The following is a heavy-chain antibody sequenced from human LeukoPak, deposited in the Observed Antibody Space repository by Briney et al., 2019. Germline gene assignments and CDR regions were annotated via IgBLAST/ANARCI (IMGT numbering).Heavy chain of an antibody. CDR1: GFTFSSYE. J-gene: IGHJ3*02. CDR2: ISSGRTI. V-gene: IGHV3-48*03. D-gene: IGHD6-6*01. Sequence: GGSLRLSCAASGFTFSSYEMNWVRQAPGKGLEWVSYISSGRTIYYADSVKGRFTISRDNAKNSLYLQMNSLRAEDTAVYYCARLYSSSSGKAFDIWGQGTMVTISS. CDR3: ARLYSSSSGKAFDI.